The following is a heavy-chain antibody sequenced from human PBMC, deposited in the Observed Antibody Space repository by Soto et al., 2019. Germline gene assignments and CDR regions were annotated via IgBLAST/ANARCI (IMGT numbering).Heavy chain of an antibody. Sequence: KTSETLSLTCSVSGGSIGSSSYYFGWIRQPPGKGLEWIGSLYYTGTTYYNPSFTSRLSLSIDRTRNQFSLRLSSMTAADKAVYYCARGGGYDSFDFWGQGVQVTVSS. CDR1: GGSIGSSSYY. CDR3: ARGGGYDSFDF. CDR2: LYYTGTT. J-gene: IGHJ4*02. D-gene: IGHD2-15*01. V-gene: IGHV4-39*07.